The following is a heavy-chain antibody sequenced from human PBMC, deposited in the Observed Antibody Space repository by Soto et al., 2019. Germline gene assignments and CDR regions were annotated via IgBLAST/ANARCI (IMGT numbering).Heavy chain of an antibody. V-gene: IGHV4-34*01. J-gene: IGHJ5*02. CDR1: GGSFSGYY. Sequence: SETLSLTCAVYGGSFSGYYWSWIRQPPGKGLEWIGEINHSGSTNYNPSLKSRVTISVDTSKNQFSLKLSSVTAADTAVYYCARKGRYFDWSLPKGGWFDPWGQGTLVT. CDR3: ARKGRYFDWSLPKGGWFDP. D-gene: IGHD3-9*01. CDR2: INHSGST.